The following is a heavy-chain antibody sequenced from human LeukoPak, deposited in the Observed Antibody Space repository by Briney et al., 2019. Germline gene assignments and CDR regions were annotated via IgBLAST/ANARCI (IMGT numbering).Heavy chain of an antibody. CDR3: AKDLSGFFDH. V-gene: IGHV3-74*01. CDR2: INGDGSST. J-gene: IGHJ4*02. Sequence: GGSLRLSCAASGFTFSSYWMNWVRQAPGKGLVWVSRINGDGSSTNYADSVKGRFTISRDNSKNTLYVQMNSLRVDDTAVYYCAKDLSGFFDHWGQGTLVTVSS. D-gene: IGHD3-10*01. CDR1: GFTFSSYW.